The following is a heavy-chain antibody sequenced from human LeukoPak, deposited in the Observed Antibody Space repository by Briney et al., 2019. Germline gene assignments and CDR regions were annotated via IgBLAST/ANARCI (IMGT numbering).Heavy chain of an antibody. D-gene: IGHD2-2*01. J-gene: IGHJ4*02. Sequence: GSLRLSCAASGFTFSSSAMSWVRQAPGKGLEWVAAISDTGRLSYCADSVKGRFTISRDNSKNTLYPQMNSLRAEDTAVYYCASGYCSSTSCSGYGYWGQGTLVTVSS. CDR1: GFTFSSSA. CDR2: ISDTGRLS. V-gene: IGHV3-23*01. CDR3: ASGYCSSTSCSGYGY.